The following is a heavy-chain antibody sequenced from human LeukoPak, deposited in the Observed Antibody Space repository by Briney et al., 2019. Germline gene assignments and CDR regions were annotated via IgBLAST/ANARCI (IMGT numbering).Heavy chain of an antibody. J-gene: IGHJ3*02. V-gene: IGHV1-46*01. CDR1: GYTFTSYY. CDR3: ARYGFSSVWQGGWHAFDI. D-gene: IGHD6-25*01. CDR2: INPTVGDT. Sequence: VASVKVSCKASGYTFTSYYVHWVRQAPGQGLQWMGIINPTVGDTIYAQRFQGRVTMTRDMSTSTVYMELSSLRSEDTAVYYCARYGFSSVWQGGWHAFDIWGHGTMVTVSS.